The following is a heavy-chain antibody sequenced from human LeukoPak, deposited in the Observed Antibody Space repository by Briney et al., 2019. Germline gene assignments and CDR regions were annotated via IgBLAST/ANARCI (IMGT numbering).Heavy chain of an antibody. CDR1: GFTFDDYA. CDR2: IKQDGSEK. D-gene: IGHD3-22*01. J-gene: IGHJ4*02. V-gene: IGHV3-7*01. Sequence: PGRSLRLSCAASGFTFDDYAMHWVRQAPGKGLEWVANIKQDGSEKYYVDSVKGRFTISRDNAKNSLYLQMNSLRAEDTAVYYCATGGARWYYYDSSGYYDYWGQGTLVTVSS. CDR3: ATGGARWYYYDSSGYYDY.